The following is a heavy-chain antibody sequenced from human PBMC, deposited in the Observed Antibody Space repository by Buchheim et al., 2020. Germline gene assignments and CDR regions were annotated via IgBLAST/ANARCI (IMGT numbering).Heavy chain of an antibody. CDR1: GGSFSGYY. V-gene: IGHV4-34*01. Sequence: QVQLQQWGAGLLKPSETLSLTCAVYGGSFSGYYWSWIRQPPGKGLEWIGEINHSGSTNYNPSLKSRLTISVDTSKNHFSLKLSSVTAADTAVYYCARGSTPAALFQHWGQGTL. J-gene: IGHJ1*01. CDR2: INHSGST. D-gene: IGHD2-15*01. CDR3: ARGSTPAALFQH.